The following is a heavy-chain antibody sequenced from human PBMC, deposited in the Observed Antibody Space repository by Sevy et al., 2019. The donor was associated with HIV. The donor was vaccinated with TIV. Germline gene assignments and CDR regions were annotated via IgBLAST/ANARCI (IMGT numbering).Heavy chain of an antibody. V-gene: IGHV1-46*01. Sequence: ASVKVSCKASGYTVTSYYMHWVQQAPGQGLEWMGIINPSGGITSYAQKFQGRVTMTRDMSTSTVYMGLSSLRSEDTAVYYCARGVGGNSYGYSDPNYGMDVWGQWTTVTVSS. CDR2: INPSGGIT. CDR1: GYTVTSYY. J-gene: IGHJ6*02. CDR3: ARGVGGNSYGYSDPNYGMDV. D-gene: IGHD5-18*01.